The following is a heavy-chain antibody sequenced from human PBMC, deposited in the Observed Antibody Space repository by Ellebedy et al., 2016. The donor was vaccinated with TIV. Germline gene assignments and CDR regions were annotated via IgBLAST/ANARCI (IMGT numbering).Heavy chain of an antibody. J-gene: IGHJ6*02. Sequence: GESLKISXAASGFTFSSYGMHWVCQAPGKGLEWVAVISYDGSNKYYADSVKGRFTISRDNSKNTLYLQMNSLRAEDTAVYYCAKDLRVTTKFYYYGMDVWGQGTTVTVSS. CDR3: AKDLRVTTKFYYYGMDV. D-gene: IGHD4-17*01. CDR1: GFTFSSYG. V-gene: IGHV3-30*18. CDR2: ISYDGSNK.